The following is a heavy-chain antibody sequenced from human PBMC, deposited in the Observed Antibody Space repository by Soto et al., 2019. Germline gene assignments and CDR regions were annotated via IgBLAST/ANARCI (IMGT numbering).Heavy chain of an antibody. Sequence: SVKVSCKASGFTFTRSAAQWVRQARGQRLEWIGWIVVGSGNTIYAQKFQERVTITRDMSTSTAYMELSSLRSEDTAVYYCAAVAAAGMGYYYCMDVWGKETTVTVSS. CDR2: IVVGSGNT. CDR1: GFTFTRSA. D-gene: IGHD6-13*01. V-gene: IGHV1-58*01. CDR3: AAVAAAGMGYYYCMDV. J-gene: IGHJ6*04.